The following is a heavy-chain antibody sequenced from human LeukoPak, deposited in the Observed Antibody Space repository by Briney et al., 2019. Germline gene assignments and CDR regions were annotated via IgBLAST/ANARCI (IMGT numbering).Heavy chain of an antibody. CDR3: ARDGVAGKFDY. CDR1: GFTSSSYG. Sequence: PGGSLRLSCAASGFTSSSYGMHWVRQAPGKGLEWVAVIWYDGSNKYYADSVKGRFTISRDNSKNTLYLQMNSLRAEDTAVYYCARDGVAGKFDYWGQGTLVTVSS. D-gene: IGHD6-19*01. J-gene: IGHJ4*02. V-gene: IGHV3-33*01. CDR2: IWYDGSNK.